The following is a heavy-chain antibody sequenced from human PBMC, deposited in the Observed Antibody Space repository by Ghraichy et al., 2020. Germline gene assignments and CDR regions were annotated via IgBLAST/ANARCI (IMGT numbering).Heavy chain of an antibody. CDR2: ISSSSSYT. D-gene: IGHD6-19*01. CDR1: GFSFSDYY. CDR3: ARDKGNNGRYENEVNWFDP. J-gene: IGHJ5*02. V-gene: IGHV3-11*06. Sequence: GGSLRLSCAASGFSFSDYYMSWIRQAPGKGLEWISYISSSSSYTKYADSVKGRFTISRDNAKSSLYLQMNSLRADDTAVYYCARDKGNNGRYENEVNWFDPWGQGTLVTVSS.